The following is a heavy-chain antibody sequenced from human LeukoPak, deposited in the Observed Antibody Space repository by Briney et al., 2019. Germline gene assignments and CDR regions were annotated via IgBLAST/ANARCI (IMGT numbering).Heavy chain of an antibody. CDR3: AKVLSYDSRGYRSNKRAYYFDY. V-gene: IGHV3-23*01. CDR2: ISGSGGST. J-gene: IGHJ4*02. CDR1: GFTVSSNY. Sequence: GGSLRLSCAASGFTVSSNYMSWVRQAPGKGLEWVSAISGSGGSTYYADSVKGRFTISRDNSKNTLYLQMNSLRAEDTAVYYCAKVLSYDSRGYRSNKRAYYFDYWGQGTLVTVSS. D-gene: IGHD3-22*01.